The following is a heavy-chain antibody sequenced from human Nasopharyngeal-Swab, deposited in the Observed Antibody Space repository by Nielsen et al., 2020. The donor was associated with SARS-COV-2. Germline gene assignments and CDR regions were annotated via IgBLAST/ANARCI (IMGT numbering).Heavy chain of an antibody. V-gene: IGHV3-33*01. CDR2: IWYDGSNK. CDR3: ARDGGIEACDY. J-gene: IGHJ4*02. Sequence: WIRQPPGKGLEWVAVIWYDGSNKYYADSVKGRFTISRDNSKNTLYLQMNSLRAEDTAVYYCARDGGIEACDYWGQGTLVTVSS. D-gene: IGHD3-3*01.